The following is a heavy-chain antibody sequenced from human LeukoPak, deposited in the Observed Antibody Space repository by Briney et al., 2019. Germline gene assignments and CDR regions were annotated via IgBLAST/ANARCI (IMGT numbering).Heavy chain of an antibody. J-gene: IGHJ4*02. CDR3: AKDGGLWVSAHWGDS. CDR1: GFTFSSYT. V-gene: IGHV3-23*01. Sequence: GGSLRLSCAASGFTFSSYTMSWVRQAPGKGLEWVSTITTRDGNTYYADSVKGRFTVSRDNSKNTLFLQMNSLRAEDTAVYYCAKDGGLWVSAHWGDSWGRGTLVTVSS. CDR2: ITTRDGNT. D-gene: IGHD7-27*01.